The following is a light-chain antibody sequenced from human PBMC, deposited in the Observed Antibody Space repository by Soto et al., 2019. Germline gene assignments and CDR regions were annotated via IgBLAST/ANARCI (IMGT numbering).Light chain of an antibody. CDR2: DVS. Sequence: QSALTQPASVSGSPGQSITISCTGTSSDDGGYNYVSWYQQHPGKAPKLMIYDVSNRPSGVSNRFSGSKSGNTASLTISGLQAEDEADYYCSSYTSSSTLVFGTGTKVTLL. CDR3: SSYTSSSTLV. V-gene: IGLV2-14*01. CDR1: SSDDGGYNY. J-gene: IGLJ1*01.